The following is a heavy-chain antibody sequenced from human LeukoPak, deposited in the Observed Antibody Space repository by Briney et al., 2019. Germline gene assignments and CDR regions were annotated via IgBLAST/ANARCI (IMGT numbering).Heavy chain of an antibody. CDR1: GYTFTSYD. D-gene: IGHD1-26*01. J-gene: IGHJ4*02. V-gene: IGHV1-3*04. CDR3: ARGYSGCFHY. Sequence: ASVKVSCKASGYTFTSYDINWVRQAPGQGLEWMGWINTGSGNTKYSQRFQDRVTITMDTSASTVYMEMNDLGSEDTAVYYCARGYSGCFHYWGQGALVTVSS. CDR2: INTGSGNT.